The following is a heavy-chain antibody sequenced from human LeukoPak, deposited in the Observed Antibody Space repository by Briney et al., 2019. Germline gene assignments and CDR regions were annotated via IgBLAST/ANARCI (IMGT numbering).Heavy chain of an antibody. CDR1: GGSISSGDYY. Sequence: SQTLSLTCTVSGGSISSGDYYWSWIRQPPGKGLEWIGYIYYSGSTYYNPSLKSRVTISVDTSKNQFSLKLSSVTAADTAVYYCARVYSSGWYWFDPWGQGTLVTVSS. D-gene: IGHD6-13*01. CDR2: IYYSGST. J-gene: IGHJ5*02. CDR3: ARVYSSGWYWFDP. V-gene: IGHV4-30-4*08.